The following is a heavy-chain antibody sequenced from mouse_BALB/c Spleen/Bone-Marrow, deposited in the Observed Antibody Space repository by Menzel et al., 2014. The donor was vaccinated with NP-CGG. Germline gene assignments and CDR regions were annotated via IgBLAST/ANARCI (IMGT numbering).Heavy chain of an antibody. V-gene: IGHV2-9-2*01. J-gene: IGHJ3*01. CDR2: IWTGGGT. CDR3: VKDWRKGDWFAY. Sequence: QVQLKESGPGLVAPSQSLSITCTVSGFSLTTYDISWIRQPPGKGLEWLGVIWTGGGTNYNSAFMSRLSISKDNSKSQVFLKMNSLQTDDTAIYYCVKDWRKGDWFAYWGQGTLVTVSA. CDR1: GFSLTTYD.